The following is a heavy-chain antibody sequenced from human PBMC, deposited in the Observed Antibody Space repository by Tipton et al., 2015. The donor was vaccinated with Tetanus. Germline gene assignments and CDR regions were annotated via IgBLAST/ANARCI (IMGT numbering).Heavy chain of an antibody. Sequence: SLRLSCAASGFTFSSYSMNWVRQAPGKGLEWVSSISSSSSYIYYADSVKGRFTISRDNAKNSLYLQMNSLRAEDTAVYYCARDRDYYDSSGYYAYYYYYYGMDVWGQGTTVTVSS. J-gene: IGHJ6*02. V-gene: IGHV3-21*01. CDR2: ISSSSSYI. CDR1: GFTFSSYS. CDR3: ARDRDYYDSSGYYAYYYYYYGMDV. D-gene: IGHD3-22*01.